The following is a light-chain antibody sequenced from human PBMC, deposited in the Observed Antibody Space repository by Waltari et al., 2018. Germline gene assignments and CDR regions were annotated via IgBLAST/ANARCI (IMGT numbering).Light chain of an antibody. CDR3: QQYYTNPRT. J-gene: IGKJ1*01. Sequence: DIVMTQSPDSLTVSLGERATINCKSNQSVLYNSNNKNYVAWYQQKPGQPPKLLIYWASTRQSGVPDRFSGSGSGTDFTLTISSLQAEDGAVYHCQQYYTNPRTFGQGTKVEIK. CDR1: QSVLYNSNNKNY. V-gene: IGKV4-1*01. CDR2: WAS.